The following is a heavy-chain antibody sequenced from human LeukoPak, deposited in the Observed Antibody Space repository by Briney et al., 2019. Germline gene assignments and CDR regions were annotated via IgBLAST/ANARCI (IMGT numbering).Heavy chain of an antibody. D-gene: IGHD3-16*01. V-gene: IGHV1-24*01. Sequence: GASVKVPCKVSGYTLTELSMHWVRQAPGKGLEWMGGFEPEDGETIYAQKFQGRVTMTEDTSTDTAYMELSSLRSEDTAVYYCATVGEFLTGFNRGIKLGSNWFDPWGQGTLVTVSS. CDR1: GYTLTELS. CDR3: ATVGEFLTGFNRGIKLGSNWFDP. CDR2: FEPEDGET. J-gene: IGHJ5*02.